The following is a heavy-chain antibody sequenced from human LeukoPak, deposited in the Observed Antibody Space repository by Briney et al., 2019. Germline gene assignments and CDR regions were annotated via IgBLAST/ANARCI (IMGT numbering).Heavy chain of an antibody. J-gene: IGHJ4*02. CDR1: GYTFTSYD. CDR3: ARGLSVVAATSPQSDY. CDR2: MNPNSGNT. D-gene: IGHD2-15*01. Sequence: GASVKVSCKASGYTFTSYDINWVRQATGQGLEWMGWMNPNSGNTGYAQKFQGRVTMTRNTSISTAYMELSSLRSEDTAVYYCARGLSVVAATSPQSDYWGQGTLVTVSS. V-gene: IGHV1-8*01.